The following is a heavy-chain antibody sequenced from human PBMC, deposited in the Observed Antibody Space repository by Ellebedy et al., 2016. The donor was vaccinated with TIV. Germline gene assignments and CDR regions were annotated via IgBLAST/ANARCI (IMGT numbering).Heavy chain of an antibody. V-gene: IGHV3-74*01. Sequence: GESLKISXAASGFTFSNYWMHWVRQAPGKGLVWVSRIKSDGSSTTYADSVKGRFTISRDNAKNTLYLQMNSLRAEDTAVYYCSSHVDTSMTHWGQGTLVTVSS. CDR2: IKSDGSST. J-gene: IGHJ4*02. CDR3: SSHVDTSMTH. CDR1: GFTFSNYW. D-gene: IGHD5-18*01.